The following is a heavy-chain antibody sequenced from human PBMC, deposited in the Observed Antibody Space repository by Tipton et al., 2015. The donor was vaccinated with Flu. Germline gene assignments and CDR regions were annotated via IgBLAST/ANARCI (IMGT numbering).Heavy chain of an antibody. CDR3: ATDYTDTDAFDV. CDR2: VYTSGSSS. CDR1: RGSVSSGSYY. V-gene: IGHV4-61*02. Sequence: TLSLTCTDSRGSVSSGSYYWTWIRQPAGKGLEWIGRVYTSGSSSNYNPSLRSRVTISVDTSTNQFSLEMRSVTAADTAVYYCATDYTDTDAFDVWGPGTMVTVSS. J-gene: IGHJ3*01. D-gene: IGHD4-11*01.